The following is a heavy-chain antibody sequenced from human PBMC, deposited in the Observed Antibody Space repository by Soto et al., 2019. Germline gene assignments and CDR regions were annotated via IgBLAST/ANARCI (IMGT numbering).Heavy chain of an antibody. CDR2: IYYSGST. CDR3: AREGTHDYGDYFDY. V-gene: IGHV4-31*03. CDR1: GGSISSGDYY. D-gene: IGHD4-17*01. Sequence: SETLSLTCTVSGGSISSGDYYWSWIRQHPGKGLEWIGYIYYSGSTYYNPSLKSRVTISVDTSKNQFSLKLSSVTAADTAVYYCAREGTHDYGDYFDYWGQGTLVTVSS. J-gene: IGHJ4*02.